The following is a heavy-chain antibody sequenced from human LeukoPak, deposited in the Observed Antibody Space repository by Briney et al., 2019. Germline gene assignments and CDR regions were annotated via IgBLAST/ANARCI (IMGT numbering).Heavy chain of an antibody. V-gene: IGHV3-64*05. D-gene: IGHD3-3*01. J-gene: IGHJ4*02. CDR1: GFTFSMYR. CDR3: VYQVQGVVK. CDR2: ISGDGART. Sequence: GGSLRLSCVASGFTFSMYRMHWVRQAPGKGLEYVSGISGDGARTYYGDSVKGRFTISRDNSKNTLYVQMTSLRAEDTAVYYCVYQVQGVVKWGQGTLVTVSS.